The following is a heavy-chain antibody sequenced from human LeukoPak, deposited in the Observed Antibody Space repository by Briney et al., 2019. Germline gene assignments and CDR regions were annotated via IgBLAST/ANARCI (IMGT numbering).Heavy chain of an antibody. D-gene: IGHD2-2*01. CDR2: IYPGDSDI. Sequence: GEILKISCKGSGYDFTTYWIGWVRQMPGQGLEWMGIIYPGDSDIRNSPSFQGQVTISADKSISTVYLQWSSLKASDTAIYYCARDGPVPATADAFDIWGQGTLVTVSS. V-gene: IGHV5-51*01. J-gene: IGHJ3*02. CDR3: ARDGPVPATADAFDI. CDR1: GYDFTTYW.